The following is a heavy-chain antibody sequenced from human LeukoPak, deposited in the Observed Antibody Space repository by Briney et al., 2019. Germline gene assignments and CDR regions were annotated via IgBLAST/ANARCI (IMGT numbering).Heavy chain of an antibody. CDR1: GDSISSSHW. V-gene: IGHV4-4*02. CDR2: IYHSGNT. D-gene: IGHD3-10*01. Sequence: ASETLSLTCAVSGDSISSSHWWSWVRQSPGKGLEWIGEIYHSGNTNYNPSLKSRVTISIDTSKNQFSLKLNSVTAADTAVYYCARSSYYYAADAFDIWGQGTMVTVSS. CDR3: ARSSYYYAADAFDI. J-gene: IGHJ3*02.